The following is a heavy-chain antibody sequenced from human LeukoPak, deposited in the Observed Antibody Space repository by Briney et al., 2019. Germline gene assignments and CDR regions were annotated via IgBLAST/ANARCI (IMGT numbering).Heavy chain of an antibody. J-gene: IGHJ4*02. CDR1: GDSITSYPYW. CDR3: ARAPPWALDY. V-gene: IGHV4-4*02. CDR2: ISHVGVT. D-gene: IGHD7-27*01. Sequence: SETLSLTCAASGDSITSYPYWWSWVRQPPGKGLEWIGEISHVGVTKYSPSLQSRVTIAADTSRNQVSLMLTSVTAADTAVYFCARAPPWALDYWGPGTLASVSS.